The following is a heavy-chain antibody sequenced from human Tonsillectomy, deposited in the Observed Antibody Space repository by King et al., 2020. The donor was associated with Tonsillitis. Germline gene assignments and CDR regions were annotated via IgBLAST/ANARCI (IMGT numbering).Heavy chain of an antibody. CDR3: ARPGDYGDYPYYYFDL. V-gene: IGHV5-51*03. CDR2: IYPGDSDT. J-gene: IGHJ2*01. Sequence: EWQLVQSGAEVKKPGESLKISCKGSGYNFTNYWIGWVRQMPGKGLEWMGIIYPGDSDTRYSPSFQGQVTISADKSISTAYLQWSSLKASDTAIYYCARPGDYGDYPYYYFDLWGRGTLVTVSS. D-gene: IGHD4-17*01. CDR1: GYNFTNYW.